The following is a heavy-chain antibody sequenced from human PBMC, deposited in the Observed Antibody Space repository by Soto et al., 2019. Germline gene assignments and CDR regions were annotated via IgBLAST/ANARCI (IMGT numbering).Heavy chain of an antibody. CDR1: GFTFSGSA. CDR3: PRPRTPSTYFYGMDV. J-gene: IGHJ6*02. Sequence: GGSLRLSCAASGFTFSGSAMHWVRQASGKGLEWVGRIRSKANSYATAYAASVKGRFTISRDDSKNTAYLQMNSLKTEDTAVYHSPRPRTPSTYFYGMDVWGQGTTVTVSS. D-gene: IGHD2-2*01. CDR2: IRSKANSYAT. V-gene: IGHV3-73*01.